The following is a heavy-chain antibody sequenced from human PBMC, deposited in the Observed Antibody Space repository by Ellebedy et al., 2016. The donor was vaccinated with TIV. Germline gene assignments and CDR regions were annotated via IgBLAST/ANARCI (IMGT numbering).Heavy chain of an antibody. CDR2: IYYAGNT. CDR1: GGSISGYY. D-gene: IGHD3-16*01. J-gene: IGHJ4*02. V-gene: IGHV4-59*08. Sequence: SETLSLTXTVTGGSISGYYWSWIRRPPGKGLEWIGYIYYAGNTLYDPSFRSRVTISLDTSQNQFSLKLTSVTAADTALYYCARHAPVPLIKEGFDYWGQGILVTVSS. CDR3: ARHAPVPLIKEGFDY.